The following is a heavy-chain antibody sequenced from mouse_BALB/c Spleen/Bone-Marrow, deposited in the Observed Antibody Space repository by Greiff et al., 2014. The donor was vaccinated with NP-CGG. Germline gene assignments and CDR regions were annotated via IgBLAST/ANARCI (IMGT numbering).Heavy chain of an antibody. J-gene: IGHJ3*01. CDR2: IDPSDSET. CDR3: AREEITTVVAPAY. CDR1: GYTFTSYW. V-gene: IGHV1-61*01. Sequence: VKLMESGAGLVRPGASVKLSCKASGYTFTSYWMNWVKQRPGQGLEWIGMIDPSDSETHYNQMFKDKATLTVDKSSSTAYMQLSSLTSEDSAVYYCAREEITTVVAPAYWGQGTLVTVSA. D-gene: IGHD1-1*01.